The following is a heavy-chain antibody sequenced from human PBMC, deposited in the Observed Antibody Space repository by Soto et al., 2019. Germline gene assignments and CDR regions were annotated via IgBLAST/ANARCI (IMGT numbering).Heavy chain of an antibody. J-gene: IGHJ3*02. CDR1: GYTFTSYG. CDR3: ARENTIFGVVTVGDDAFDI. CDR2: ISAYNGNT. V-gene: IGHV1-18*01. D-gene: IGHD3-3*01. Sequence: GASVKVSCKASGYTFTSYGISWVRQAPGQGLEWMGWISAYNGNTNYAQKLQGRVTMTTDTSTSTAYMELRSPRSDDTAVYYCARENTIFGVVTVGDDAFDIWGQGTMVTVSS.